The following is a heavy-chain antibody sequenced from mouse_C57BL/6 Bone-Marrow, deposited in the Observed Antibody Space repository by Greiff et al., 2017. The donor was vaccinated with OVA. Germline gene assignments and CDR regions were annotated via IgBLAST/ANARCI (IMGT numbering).Heavy chain of an antibody. V-gene: IGHV14-4*01. J-gene: IGHJ3*01. Sequence: EVQLQQSGAELVRPGASVKLSCTASGFNIKDDYMHWVKQRPEQGLEWIGWIDPENGDTEYASKVQGKATITADTSSKTAYLQLSSLTSEDTAVYYCTVWFFAYWGQVTLVTVSA. CDR2: IDPENGDT. D-gene: IGHD2-10*02. CDR3: TVWFFAY. CDR1: GFNIKDDY.